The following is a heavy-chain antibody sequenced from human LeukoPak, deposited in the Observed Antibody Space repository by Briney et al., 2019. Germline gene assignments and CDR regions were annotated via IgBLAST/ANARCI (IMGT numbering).Heavy chain of an antibody. Sequence: SETLSLTCTVSGGSISSYYWSWIRQPVGKGLEWIGRIYNSGSVNDNPSLRSRVTMSLDTSKNQFSLRLRSMTAADTAVYYCAREGDSGTYDDAYYMDVWGKGTTDTVSS. CDR1: GGSISSYY. CDR3: AREGDSGTYDDAYYMDV. J-gene: IGHJ6*03. D-gene: IGHD1-26*01. CDR2: IYNSGSV. V-gene: IGHV4-4*07.